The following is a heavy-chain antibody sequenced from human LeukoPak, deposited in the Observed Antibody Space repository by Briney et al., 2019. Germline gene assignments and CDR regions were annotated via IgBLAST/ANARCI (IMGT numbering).Heavy chain of an antibody. Sequence: PGESLKISCKGSGYDFSSYWIGWVRQMPGKGLDWMGIIYPGDSDTRYRPSFQGQVTISADKSIATAYLQWSSLKASDTAMYYCARRGGSYYFDPWGQGTLVTVSS. J-gene: IGHJ5*02. CDR2: IYPGDSDT. CDR3: ARRGGSYYFDP. CDR1: GYDFSSYW. D-gene: IGHD2-15*01. V-gene: IGHV5-51*01.